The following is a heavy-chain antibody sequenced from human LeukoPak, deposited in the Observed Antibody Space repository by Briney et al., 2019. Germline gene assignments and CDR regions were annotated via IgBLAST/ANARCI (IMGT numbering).Heavy chain of an antibody. CDR1: GFTFSSYA. CDR2: ISGSGGST. Sequence: GGSLRLSCAASGFTFSSYAMSWVRQAPGKGLAWASAISGSGGSTYYADSVKGRLTISRDNSKNTLYLQMNSLRADDTAVYYCAKSGRTSCSTSCYYFDYWGQGTLVTVSS. CDR3: AKSGRTSCSTSCYYFDY. J-gene: IGHJ4*02. D-gene: IGHD2-2*01. V-gene: IGHV3-23*01.